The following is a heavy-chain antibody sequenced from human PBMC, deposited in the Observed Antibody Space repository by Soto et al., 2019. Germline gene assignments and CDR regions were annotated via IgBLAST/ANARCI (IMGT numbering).Heavy chain of an antibody. Sequence: SETLSLTCTVSGGSISSGGYYWSWIRQHPGKGLEWIGYIYYSGSTYYNPSLKSRVTISVDTSKNQFSLKLSSVTAADTAVYYCARVGGLDWLTRYFDYWGQGTLVTVSS. CDR1: GGSISSGGYY. J-gene: IGHJ4*02. D-gene: IGHD3-9*01. CDR2: IYYSGST. V-gene: IGHV4-31*03. CDR3: ARVGGLDWLTRYFDY.